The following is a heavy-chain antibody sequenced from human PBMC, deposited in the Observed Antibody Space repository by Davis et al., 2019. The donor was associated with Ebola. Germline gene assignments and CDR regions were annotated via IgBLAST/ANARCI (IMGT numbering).Heavy chain of an antibody. J-gene: IGHJ6*04. V-gene: IGHV1-18*01. CDR3: ARETYYYGSGTSGYGMDV. CDR2: ISAYNGNT. D-gene: IGHD3-10*01. Sequence: ASVKVSCKASGYVFTSYGFNWLRQAPGQGFEWMGWISAYNGNTNYAQKLQGRVTLTADKATNTAYMELSGLRSDDTAVYYCARETYYYGSGTSGYGMDVWGKGTTVTVSS. CDR1: GYVFTSYG.